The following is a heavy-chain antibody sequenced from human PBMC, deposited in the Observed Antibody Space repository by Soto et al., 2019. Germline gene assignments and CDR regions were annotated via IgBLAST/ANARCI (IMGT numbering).Heavy chain of an antibody. CDR3: ATDQALRGWFDP. Sequence: ASVKVSCKVSGYTLTELSMHWVRQAPGKGLEWMGGFDPEDGETIYAQKFQGRVTMTEDTSTDTAYMELSSLRSEDTAVYYCATDQALRGWFDPWGQGTLVTVSS. J-gene: IGHJ5*02. CDR2: FDPEDGET. CDR1: GYTLTELS. V-gene: IGHV1-24*01.